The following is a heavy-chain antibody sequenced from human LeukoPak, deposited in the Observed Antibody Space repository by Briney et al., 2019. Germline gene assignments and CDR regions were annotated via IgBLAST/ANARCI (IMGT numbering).Heavy chain of an antibody. V-gene: IGHV1-69*05. J-gene: IGHJ5*02. CDR3: ANYGDFTRRTRWFDP. CDR2: IIPIFGTA. CDR1: GGTFSSYA. Sequence: SVKVSCKASGGTFSSYAISWVRQAPGQGLEWMGGIIPIFGTANYAQKFQGRVTITTDESTSTAYMELSSLRSEDTAVYYRANYGDFTRRTRWFDPWGQGTLVTVSS. D-gene: IGHD4-17*01.